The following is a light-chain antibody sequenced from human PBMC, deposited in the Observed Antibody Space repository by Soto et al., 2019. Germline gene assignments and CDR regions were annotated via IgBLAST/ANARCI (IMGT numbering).Light chain of an antibody. CDR1: QSISSY. CDR3: QQSYSTPPFA. Sequence: DIQMTQSPSSLSASVGDRVTITCRASQSISSYLNWYQQKPGKAPKLLIYAASSLQSGVPSRFSGSGSWTEFNLPISSLQPEDFATYYYQQSYSTPPFAFGPGTKVDIK. CDR2: AAS. J-gene: IGKJ3*01. V-gene: IGKV1-39*01.